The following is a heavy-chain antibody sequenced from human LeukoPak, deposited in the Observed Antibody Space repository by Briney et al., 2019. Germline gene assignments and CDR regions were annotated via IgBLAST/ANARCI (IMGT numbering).Heavy chain of an antibody. Sequence: SETVSLTCTVSGHSISSYCWNWIRQPPGKGLEWIGYIYYTGSTNCNPSLKSRVTMSVDTSKNQFSLKLNSVTAADTAVYYCARGLRSSSWFFDYWGQGTLVTVSS. J-gene: IGHJ4*02. CDR1: GHSISSYC. V-gene: IGHV4-59*01. D-gene: IGHD6-13*01. CDR3: ARGLRSSSWFFDY. CDR2: IYYTGST.